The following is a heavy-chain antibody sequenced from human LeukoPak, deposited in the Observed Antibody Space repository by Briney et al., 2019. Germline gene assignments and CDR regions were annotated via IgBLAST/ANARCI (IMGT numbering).Heavy chain of an antibody. Sequence: SETLPLTCAVSGGSISSGGYSWSWNRQPPGKGLEWIGYIYHSGSTYYNPSLKSRVTISVDRSKNQFSLKLSSVTAADTAVYYCARTSIAARRANAFDIWGQGTMVTVSS. D-gene: IGHD6-6*01. CDR2: IYHSGST. J-gene: IGHJ3*02. V-gene: IGHV4-30-2*01. CDR1: GGSISSGGYS. CDR3: ARTSIAARRANAFDI.